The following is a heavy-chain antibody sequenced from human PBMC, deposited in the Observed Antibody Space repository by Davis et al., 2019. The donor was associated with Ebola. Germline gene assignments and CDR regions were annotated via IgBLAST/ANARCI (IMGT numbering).Heavy chain of an antibody. D-gene: IGHD3-22*01. CDR1: GFTFSSYG. Sequence: GESLKISCAASGFTFSSYGMHWVRQAPGKGLEWVSVIYSGGSTYYADSVKGRFTISRDNSKNTLYLQMNSLRAEDTAVYYCARDHSSDFYGMDVWGQGTTVTVSS. CDR3: ARDHSSDFYGMDV. J-gene: IGHJ6*02. V-gene: IGHV3-53*01. CDR2: IYSGGST.